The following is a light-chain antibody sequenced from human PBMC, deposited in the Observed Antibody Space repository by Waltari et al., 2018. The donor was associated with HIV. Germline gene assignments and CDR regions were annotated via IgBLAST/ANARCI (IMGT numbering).Light chain of an antibody. CDR2: DVN. CDR1: SSDIGAYDY. Sequence: HSPLTPPRSASWSPGPSVTISCTGTSSDIGAYDYFSWFQQFPGRAPKLLIYDVNKRPSGVPDRFSGFKSGDTASLTISGLQPDDESDYFCSSYGGVASYLIFGGGTTLTVL. V-gene: IGLV2-11*01. CDR3: SSYGGVASYLI. J-gene: IGLJ2*01.